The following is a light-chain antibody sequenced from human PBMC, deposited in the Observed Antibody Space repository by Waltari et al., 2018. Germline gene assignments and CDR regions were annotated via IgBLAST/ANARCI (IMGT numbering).Light chain of an antibody. Sequence: EIVLTQSPATLSLSAGERVTLSCGASQSIRNFLAWYQQKPGLAPRLLIYDTSSRATDIPDRFSGSGSGTDFTLTISRLEPEDFAVYYCQQYGGSLPFTFGQGTRLEIK. V-gene: IGKV3D-20*01. J-gene: IGKJ5*01. CDR1: QSIRNF. CDR3: QQYGGSLPFT. CDR2: DTS.